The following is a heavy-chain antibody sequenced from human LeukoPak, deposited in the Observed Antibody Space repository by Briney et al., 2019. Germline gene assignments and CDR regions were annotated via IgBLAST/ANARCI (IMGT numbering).Heavy chain of an antibody. J-gene: IGHJ5*02. CDR2: ISAYNGNT. Sequence: ASVKVSCKASGYTFTSYGISWVRQAPGQGLEWMGWISAYNGNTSYAQKLQGRVTMTTDTSTSTAYMELRSLRSDDTAVYYCARAEDYYGSGSHLDYNWFDPWGQGTLVTVSS. V-gene: IGHV1-18*01. D-gene: IGHD3-10*01. CDR3: ARAEDYYGSGSHLDYNWFDP. CDR1: GYTFTSYG.